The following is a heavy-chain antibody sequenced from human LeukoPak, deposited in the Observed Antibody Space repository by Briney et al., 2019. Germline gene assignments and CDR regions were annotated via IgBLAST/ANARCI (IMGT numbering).Heavy chain of an antibody. CDR3: ARHTLGGWLQLTYYFDY. J-gene: IGHJ4*02. D-gene: IGHD5-24*01. V-gene: IGHV4-39*01. CDR2: IYYSGST. CDR1: GGSISSSSYY. Sequence: SETLSLTCTVSGGSISSSSYYWGWIRQPPGKGLEWIGSIYYSGSTYYNPSLKSRVTISVDTSKNQFSLKLSSVTAADTAVYYCARHTLGGWLQLTYYFDYWGQGTLVTVSS.